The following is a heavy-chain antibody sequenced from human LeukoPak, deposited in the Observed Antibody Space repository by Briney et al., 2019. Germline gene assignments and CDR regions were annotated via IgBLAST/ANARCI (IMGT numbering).Heavy chain of an antibody. V-gene: IGHV1-69*13. J-gene: IGHJ3*02. CDR2: IIPIFGTA. Sequence: SVKVSCKASGYTFTGYYMHWVRQAPGQGLEWMGGIIPIFGTAKYAQKFQGRVTITADESTSTAYMELSSLRSEDTAVYYCATTYYYDRWGRAFDIWGQGTMVTVPS. CDR3: ATTYYYDRWGRAFDI. CDR1: GYTFTGYY. D-gene: IGHD3-22*01.